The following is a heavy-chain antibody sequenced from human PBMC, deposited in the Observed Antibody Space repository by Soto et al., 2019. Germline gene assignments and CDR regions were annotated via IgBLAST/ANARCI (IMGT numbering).Heavy chain of an antibody. D-gene: IGHD3-10*01. CDR1: GFTFSSYG. Sequence: QVQLVESGGGVVQPGRSLRLSCAASGFTFSSYGMHWVRQAPGKGLEWVAVIWYDGSNKYYADSVKGRFTISRDNSKNTLYLQMNSLRAEDTAVYYCARTTIVRGVIITPPDYWGQGTLVTVSS. CDR2: IWYDGSNK. CDR3: ARTTIVRGVIITPPDY. J-gene: IGHJ4*02. V-gene: IGHV3-33*01.